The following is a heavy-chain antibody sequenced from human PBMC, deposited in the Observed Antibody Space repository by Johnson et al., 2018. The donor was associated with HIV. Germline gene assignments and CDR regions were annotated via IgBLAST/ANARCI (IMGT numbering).Heavy chain of an antibody. CDR3: AREDGDSSSWAGAFDI. V-gene: IGHV3-53*01. J-gene: IGHJ3*02. CDR2: IYRGGST. Sequence: VQLVESGGGVVQPGGSLRLSCAASGFTVSSNYMSWVRQAPGKGLEWVSVIYRGGSTYYADSVKGRFTISRDNSKNTLYLQMNSLRAEDTAVYYCAREDGDSSSWAGAFDIWGQGTMVTVSS. D-gene: IGHD6-13*01. CDR1: GFTVSSNY.